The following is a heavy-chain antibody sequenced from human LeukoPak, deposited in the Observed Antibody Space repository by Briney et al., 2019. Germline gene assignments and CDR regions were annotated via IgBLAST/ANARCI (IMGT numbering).Heavy chain of an antibody. CDR1: GFTVSSNY. D-gene: IGHD3-16*01. J-gene: IGHJ6*04. V-gene: IGHV3-53*01. CDR3: ARAGGVYHGMDV. Sequence: GGSLRLSCAASGFTVSSNYMSWVRQAPGKGLEWVSVIYSGGSTYYADSVKGRFTISRDNSKNTLYLRMNSLRAEDTAVYYCARAGGVYHGMDVWGKGTTVTVSS. CDR2: IYSGGST.